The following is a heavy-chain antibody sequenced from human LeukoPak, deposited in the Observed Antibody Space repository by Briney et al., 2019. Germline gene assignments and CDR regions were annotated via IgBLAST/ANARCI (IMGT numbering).Heavy chain of an antibody. J-gene: IGHJ5*02. CDR3: ARARSAAINWFDP. CDR2: INPSGGST. CDR1: GYTFTSYY. Sequence: ASVTVSFKASGYTFTSYYMHWVRQAPGQGLEWMGIINPSGGSTSYAQKFQGRVTMTRDTSTSTVYMELSSLRSEDTAVYYCARARSAAINWFDPWGQGTLVTVSS. D-gene: IGHD2-2*01. V-gene: IGHV1-46*01.